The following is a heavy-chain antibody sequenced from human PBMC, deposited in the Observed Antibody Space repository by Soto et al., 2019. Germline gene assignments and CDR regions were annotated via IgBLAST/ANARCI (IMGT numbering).Heavy chain of an antibody. Sequence: QVQLVQSGAEVKKPGSAMKVSCKASRGIFSSYAISWMQQAPGQGLEWMGGIIPIFGTANYAQKFQGRVTITADESTSTAYMELSSLRSEDTAVYYCARARDPFLEWLPFDDWGQGTLVTVSS. CDR3: ARARDPFLEWLPFDD. J-gene: IGHJ4*02. CDR2: IIPIFGTA. CDR1: RGIFSSYA. V-gene: IGHV1-69*12. D-gene: IGHD3-3*02.